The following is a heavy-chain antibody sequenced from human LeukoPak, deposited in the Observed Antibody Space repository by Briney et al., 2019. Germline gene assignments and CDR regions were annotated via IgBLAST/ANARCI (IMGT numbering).Heavy chain of an antibody. V-gene: IGHV3-23*01. J-gene: IGHJ4*02. CDR2: ISGSGSRT. Sequence: PGGSLRLSCAASGFTFSSYAMSCVRQSPGKGLDWVSTISGSGSRTYYADSVKGRFSISRGTSKNTLYLQMNSLRAEDKAVYYCAKALGRYDGSGSLPLDYWGQGTLVTVSS. D-gene: IGHD3-22*01. CDR3: AKALGRYDGSGSLPLDY. CDR1: GFTFSSYA.